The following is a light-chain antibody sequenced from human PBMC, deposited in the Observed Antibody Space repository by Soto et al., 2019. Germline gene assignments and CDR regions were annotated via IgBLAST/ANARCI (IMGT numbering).Light chain of an antibody. CDR1: QGISSY. CDR3: QQLNTFPVT. Sequence: DIQLTQSPSFLSASVGDRVTITCRASQGISSYLAWYQQTPGKAPKLLIYASSTLQSGVPSRFSGSGYGTEFTLTISSLQPEDFATYSCQQLNTFPVTFGQGTRLDI. CDR2: ASS. J-gene: IGKJ5*01. V-gene: IGKV1-9*01.